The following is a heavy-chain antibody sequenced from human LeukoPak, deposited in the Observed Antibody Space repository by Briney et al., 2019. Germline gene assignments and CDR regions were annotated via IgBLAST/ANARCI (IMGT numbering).Heavy chain of an antibody. CDR2: IYYSGST. CDR3: ARDDDYYYGMDV. CDR1: GGSVSSGTYY. Sequence: SETLSLTCTVSGGSVSSGTYYGSWIRQPPGKGLEWIGYIYYSGSTNYNPSLKSRVTISVDTSKKHFSLKLSSVTAADTAVYYCARDDDYYYGMDVWGQGTTVTVSS. V-gene: IGHV4-61*03. J-gene: IGHJ6*02.